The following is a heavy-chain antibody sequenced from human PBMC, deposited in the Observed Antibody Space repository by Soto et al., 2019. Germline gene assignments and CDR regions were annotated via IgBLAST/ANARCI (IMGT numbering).Heavy chain of an antibody. D-gene: IGHD3-22*01. V-gene: IGHV1-3*01. CDR3: VRRHVSATSSDWFDP. Sequence: QVQLVQSGTEVKKPGASVKVSCKASGYTFTSYGIHWVRQAPGQRLEWMGWINAANGDTKYSTKFQGRVTITRDTSASTAYMELSSMRSEDTAVYYCVRRHVSATSSDWFDPWGQGTLVTVSS. CDR1: GYTFTSYG. J-gene: IGHJ5*02. CDR2: INAANGDT.